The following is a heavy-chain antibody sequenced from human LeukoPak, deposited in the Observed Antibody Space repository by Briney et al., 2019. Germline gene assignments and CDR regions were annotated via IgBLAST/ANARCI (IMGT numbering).Heavy chain of an antibody. Sequence: GASVKVSCKASGYTFTACYMHWVRQAPGHGLEWMGIINPSAGSTTYAQKFQGRVAMTRDTSTSTVYMELSSLRSEDTAVYYCARDRRYNDYDYCFDSWGQGTLVTVSS. V-gene: IGHV1-46*01. CDR3: ARDRRYNDYDYCFDS. CDR2: INPSAGST. CDR1: GYTFTACY. J-gene: IGHJ4*02. D-gene: IGHD5-12*01.